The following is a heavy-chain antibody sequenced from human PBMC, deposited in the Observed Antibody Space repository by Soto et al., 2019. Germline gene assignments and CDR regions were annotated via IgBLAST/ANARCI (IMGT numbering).Heavy chain of an antibody. J-gene: IGHJ6*02. V-gene: IGHV5-10-1*01. D-gene: IGHD2-2*01. CDR2: IDPSDSYT. Sequence: PGESLKISCKGSGYSFTSYWISWVRQMPGKGLEWMGRIDPSDSYTNYSPSFQGHVTISADKSISTAYLQWSSLKASDTAMYYCARQDTVVVPAASEEEDYYYYGMDVWGQGTTVTVSS. CDR3: ARQDTVVVPAASEEEDYYYYGMDV. CDR1: GYSFTSYW.